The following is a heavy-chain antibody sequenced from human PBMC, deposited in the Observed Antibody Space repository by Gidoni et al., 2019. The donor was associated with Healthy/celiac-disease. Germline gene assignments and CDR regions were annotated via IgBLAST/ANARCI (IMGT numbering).Heavy chain of an antibody. Sequence: EVQLVQSGAEVKKPGESLRISCTGSGYSFTSYWISWVRQMPGKGLEWMGRIDPSDSYTNYSPSFQGHVTISADKSISTAYLQWSSLKASDTAMYYCASNIVVVPADYYHYGMDVWGQGTTVTVSS. CDR1: GYSFTSYW. D-gene: IGHD2-2*01. CDR2: IDPSDSYT. J-gene: IGHJ6*02. CDR3: ASNIVVVPADYYHYGMDV. V-gene: IGHV5-10-1*03.